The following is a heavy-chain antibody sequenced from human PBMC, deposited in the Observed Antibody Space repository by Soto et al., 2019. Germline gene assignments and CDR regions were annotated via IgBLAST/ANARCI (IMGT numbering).Heavy chain of an antibody. CDR2: ITHSGST. J-gene: IGHJ4*02. V-gene: IGHV4-34*01. CDR3: ARSSVRGWSY. CDR1: GGSISNYY. Sequence: SETLSLTCTVSGGSISNYYWTWIRQPPGKGLEWIGEITHSGSTNYNPSLKSRVTISVDTSKNQFSLNLNSVTAADTAVYYCARSSVRGWSYWGQGTLVTVSS. D-gene: IGHD3-10*02.